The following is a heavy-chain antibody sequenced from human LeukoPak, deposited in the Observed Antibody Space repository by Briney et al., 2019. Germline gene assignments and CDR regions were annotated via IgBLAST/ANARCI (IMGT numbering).Heavy chain of an antibody. CDR1: GFPFINYW. J-gene: IGHJ4*02. CDR2: INTGGSST. CDR3: PRGYSSSYRIEY. Sequence: PGWPLTPSSAASGFPFINYWMHCGRQAPGKGRVWVSRINTGGSSTPYADSVKGRFTISRDNAKNTLYLQMNRLSADDTAVYYCPRGYSSSYRIEYWGQGTLVTVSS. D-gene: IGHD6-6*01. V-gene: IGHV3-74*01.